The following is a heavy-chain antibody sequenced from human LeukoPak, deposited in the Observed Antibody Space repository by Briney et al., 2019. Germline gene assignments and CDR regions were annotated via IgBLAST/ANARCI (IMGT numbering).Heavy chain of an antibody. J-gene: IGHJ4*02. CDR1: GFTFSSYE. CDR3: ARSLMITFGGVIV. Sequence: GGSLRLSCAASGFTFSSYEMNWVRQAPGKGLEWVSYISSSGSTIYYADSVKGRFTISRDNAKNSLYLQMNSLRAEDTAVYYCARSLMITFGGVIVWGQGTLVTVSS. CDR2: ISSSGSTI. D-gene: IGHD3-16*02. V-gene: IGHV3-48*03.